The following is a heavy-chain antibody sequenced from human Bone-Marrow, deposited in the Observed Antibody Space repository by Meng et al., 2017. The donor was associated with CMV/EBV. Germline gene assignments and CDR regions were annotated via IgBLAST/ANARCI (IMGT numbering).Heavy chain of an antibody. Sequence: SETLSLTCAVYGGSFSGYYWSWIRQPPGKGLEWIGEINHSGSTNYNPSLKSRVTISVDTSKNQFSLKVSSVTAADTAVYFCARGRFRHTYWGQGTLVTVSS. CDR1: GGSFSGYY. J-gene: IGHJ4*02. V-gene: IGHV4-34*01. D-gene: IGHD3-3*01. CDR2: INHSGST. CDR3: ARGRFRHTY.